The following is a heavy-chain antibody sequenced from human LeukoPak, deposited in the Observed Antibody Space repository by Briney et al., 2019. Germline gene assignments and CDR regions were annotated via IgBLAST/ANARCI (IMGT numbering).Heavy chain of an antibody. CDR1: GFTLSESA. J-gene: IGHJ3*02. CDR3: SRYRGDSDAFDM. D-gene: IGHD3-16*01. V-gene: IGHV3-73*01. CDR2: IRSKANNYAT. Sequence: GGSLRLSCAASGFTLSESAIHWVRQASGKGLEWVGRIRSKANNYATAYAASVKGRFTISRDDSKKTTYLQMNSLKTEDSAVYYCSRYRGDSDAFDMWGQGTMVTVSS.